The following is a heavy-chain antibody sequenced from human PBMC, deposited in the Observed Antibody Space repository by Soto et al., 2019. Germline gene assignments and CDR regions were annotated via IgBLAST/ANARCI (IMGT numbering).Heavy chain of an antibody. D-gene: IGHD4-17*01. Sequence: QVQLQESGPGLVKPSQTLSLTCTVSGGSISSGGYYWSWIRQHPGKGLEWIGYIYYSGSTYYNPSRTSPVTTSVHPSQNQFSLKLSSVTSADTAVYYCAREPSMTTVTTDPLGYFDYWGQGTLVTVSS. J-gene: IGHJ4*02. CDR1: GGSISSGGYY. V-gene: IGHV4-31*01. CDR3: AREPSMTTVTTDPLGYFDY. CDR2: IYYSGST.